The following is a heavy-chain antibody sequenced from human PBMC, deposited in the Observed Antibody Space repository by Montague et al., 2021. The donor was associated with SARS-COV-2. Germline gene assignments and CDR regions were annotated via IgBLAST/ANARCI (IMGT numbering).Heavy chain of an antibody. CDR1: GFTFSRYE. CDR2: LTSSGSTI. J-gene: IGHJ4*02. CDR3: ARDLRDYDILTGYL. Sequence: SLRLSCAASGFTFSRYELNWVRQAPGKGLEWVSYLTSSGSTIYYAYSLKGRFTISRDNAKNSLFLQMNSLRAEDTAVYYCARDLRDYDILTGYLWGQGTLVTVPS. D-gene: IGHD3-9*01. V-gene: IGHV3-48*03.